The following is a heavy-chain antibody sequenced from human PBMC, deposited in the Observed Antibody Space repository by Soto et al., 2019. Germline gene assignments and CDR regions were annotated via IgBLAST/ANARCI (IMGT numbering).Heavy chain of an antibody. Sequence: GESLKISCRTSGYRFTSYWIAWVRQMPGKGLEWMGIIFPSDSDTRYSPSFQGQVTISADRSTSTVFLQWASLKASDTAVYFCARKDKSGSFNWFDPWGQGTLVTVSP. CDR2: IFPSDSDT. J-gene: IGHJ5*02. CDR1: GYRFTSYW. V-gene: IGHV5-51*01. D-gene: IGHD3-22*01. CDR3: ARKDKSGSFNWFDP.